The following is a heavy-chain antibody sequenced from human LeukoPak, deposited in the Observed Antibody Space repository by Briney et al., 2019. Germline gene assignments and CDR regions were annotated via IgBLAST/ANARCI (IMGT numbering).Heavy chain of an antibody. D-gene: IGHD4-23*01. J-gene: IGHJ3*02. CDR1: GGSISSGDYY. V-gene: IGHV4-30-4*01. CDR2: IYYSGST. Sequence: PSETLSHTCTVSGGSISSGDYYWSWIRQPPGKGLEWIGYIYYSGSTYYNPSLKSRVTISVDTSKNQFSLKLSSVTAADTAVYYCARDVSTVVPPGAFDIWGQGTMVTVSS. CDR3: ARDVSTVVPPGAFDI.